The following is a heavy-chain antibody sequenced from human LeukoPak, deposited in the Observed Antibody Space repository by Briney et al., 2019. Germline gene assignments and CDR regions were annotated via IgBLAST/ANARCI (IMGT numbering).Heavy chain of an antibody. D-gene: IGHD3/OR15-3a*01. CDR3: AKDTSLWTTYYYMDV. CDR1: GFSFSTYG. V-gene: IGHV3-30*02. Sequence: GGSLILSCAASGFSFSTYGMHWVRQAPGKGLEWVAFIRYDGAYKYYADSVEGRFTLSRDNSKSTLYLQMNSLRAEDTASYYCAKDTSLWTTYYYMDVWGKGTTVTVSS. CDR2: IRYDGAYK. J-gene: IGHJ6*03.